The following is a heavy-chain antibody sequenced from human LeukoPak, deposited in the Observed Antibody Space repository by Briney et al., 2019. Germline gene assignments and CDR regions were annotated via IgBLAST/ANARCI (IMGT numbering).Heavy chain of an antibody. V-gene: IGHV3-74*01. CDR1: GFTFSSYW. CDR3: GRVNGDSAWVDP. Sequence: GGSLRLSCAASGFTFSSYWMYWVRQAPGKGLAWVACINIDGSVSAYPDSVEGRFTISRDNAKNTLLLQMNSLRAEDTAVYYCGRVNGDSAWVDPWGQGTLVTVSS. D-gene: IGHD3-10*01. CDR2: INIDGSVS. J-gene: IGHJ5*02.